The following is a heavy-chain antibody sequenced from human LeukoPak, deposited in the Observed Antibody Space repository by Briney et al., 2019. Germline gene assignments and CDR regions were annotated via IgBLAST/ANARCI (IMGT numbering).Heavy chain of an antibody. J-gene: IGHJ4*02. CDR1: GGSISSYY. V-gene: IGHV4-59*12. CDR3: AIMITFGGVIADY. D-gene: IGHD3-16*02. CDR2: IYYSGST. Sequence: SETLSLTCTVSGGSISSYYWSWIRQPPGKGLEWIGYIYYSGSTNYNPSLKSRVTISVDTSKNQFSLKLSSVTAADTAVYYCAIMITFGGVIADYWGQGTLVTVSS.